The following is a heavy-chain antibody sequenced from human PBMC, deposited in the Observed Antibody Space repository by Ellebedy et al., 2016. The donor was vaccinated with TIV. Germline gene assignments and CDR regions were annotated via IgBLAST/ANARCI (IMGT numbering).Heavy chain of an antibody. Sequence: GESLKISCAASGFSFRSYWMGWVRQAPGKGLEWVANIYQDGSEKYYVDSVEGRFTISRDNANNVLYLQMRSLRAEDTAVYYCARRGSYGDYAVHVNSWFDRWGRGTLVSVSS. CDR1: GFSFRSYW. J-gene: IGHJ5*02. CDR2: IYQDGSEK. D-gene: IGHD4-17*01. CDR3: ARRGSYGDYAVHVNSWFDR. V-gene: IGHV3-7*01.